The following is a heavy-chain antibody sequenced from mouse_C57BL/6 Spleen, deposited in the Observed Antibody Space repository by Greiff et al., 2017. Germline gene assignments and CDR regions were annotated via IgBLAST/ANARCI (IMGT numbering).Heavy chain of an antibody. V-gene: IGHV1-80*01. CDR2: IYPGDGDT. J-gene: IGHJ4*01. CDR1: GYAFSSHW. Sequence: VKLQESGAELVKPGASVKISCKASGYAFSSHWMNWVKQRPGKGLEWIGQIYPGDGDTNYNGKFKGKATLTADKSSSTAYMQLSSLTSEDSAVYFCARSLTTGDYWGQGTSVTVSS. D-gene: IGHD1-1*01. CDR3: ARSLTTGDY.